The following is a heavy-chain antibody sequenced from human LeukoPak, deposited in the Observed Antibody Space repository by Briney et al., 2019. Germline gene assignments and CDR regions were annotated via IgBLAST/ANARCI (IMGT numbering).Heavy chain of an antibody. CDR2: IYYSGST. CDR3: ARDMDSGPDFFDY. CDR1: AGSISSYY. D-gene: IGHD1-26*01. J-gene: IGHJ4*02. V-gene: IGHV4-59*01. Sequence: PSETLSLTCTVSAGSISSYYWSWIRQPPGKGLEWIGYIYYSGSTNYNPSLKSRVTISVDTSKNQFSLKLSSVTAADTAVYYCARDMDSGPDFFDYWGLGTLVTVSS.